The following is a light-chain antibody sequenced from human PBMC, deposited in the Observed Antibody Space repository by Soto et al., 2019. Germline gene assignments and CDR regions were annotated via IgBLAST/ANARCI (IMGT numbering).Light chain of an antibody. CDR2: RNN. J-gene: IGLJ3*02. V-gene: IGLV1-47*01. Sequence: QSVLTQPPSASGTPGQWVTISCSGSSSNIGSNYVYWYQQLPGTAPKLLIYRNNQRPSGVPDRFSGSKSGTSASLAISGLRSEYESDYHCAAWDDSLSGRVFGGGTKLTVL. CDR1: SSNIGSNY. CDR3: AAWDDSLSGRV.